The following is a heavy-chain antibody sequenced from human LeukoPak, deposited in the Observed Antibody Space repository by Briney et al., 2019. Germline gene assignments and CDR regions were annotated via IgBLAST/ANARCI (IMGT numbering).Heavy chain of an antibody. Sequence: TGGSLRLSCAGSGFTFSSYAMTWVRQAPGKGLEWVSSISGSGAGTYYADSVKGRFTISRDNSKNTLYLQMNSLRAEDTAVYYCAKEEEAYGDYWYFDLWGRGTVVTVSS. CDR3: AKEEEAYGDYWYFDL. CDR2: ISGSGAGT. D-gene: IGHD4-17*01. J-gene: IGHJ2*01. V-gene: IGHV3-23*01. CDR1: GFTFSSYA.